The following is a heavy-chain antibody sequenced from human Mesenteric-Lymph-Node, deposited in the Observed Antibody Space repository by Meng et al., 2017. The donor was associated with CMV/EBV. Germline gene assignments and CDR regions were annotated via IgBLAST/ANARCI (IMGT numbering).Heavy chain of an antibody. J-gene: IGHJ4*02. CDR2: IYHSGRT. CDR1: GDSMNNYY. CDR3: ARGEKVFWSGYYSY. D-gene: IGHD3-3*01. Sequence: SETLSLTCTVSGDSMNNYYWGWIRQPPGKGLEWIGNIYHSGRTFYNPSLKSRVTISIDMSKNQYTLKLSSVTAADTAVYYCARGEKVFWSGYYSYWGQGTLVTVSS. V-gene: IGHV4-38-2*02.